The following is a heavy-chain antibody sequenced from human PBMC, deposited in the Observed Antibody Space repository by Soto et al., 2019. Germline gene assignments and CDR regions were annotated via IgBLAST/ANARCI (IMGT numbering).Heavy chain of an antibody. V-gene: IGHV4-30-2*01. CDR3: ARQKMRLDAFDI. CDR1: GVSISSGGYS. CDR2: IYHSGST. J-gene: IGHJ3*02. Sequence: SETLCLTCAVSGVSISSGGYSLSWLRQPPGKGLEWIGYIYHSGSTYYNPSLKSRVTISVDRSKNQFSLKLSSVTAADTAVYYCARQKMRLDAFDIWGQGTMVTVSS.